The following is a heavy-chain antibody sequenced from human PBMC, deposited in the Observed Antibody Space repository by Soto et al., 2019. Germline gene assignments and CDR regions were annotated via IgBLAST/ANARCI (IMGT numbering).Heavy chain of an antibody. Sequence: QVQLVESGGGVVQPGRSPRLSCAASGFTFSSYGMHWVRQAPGKGLEWVAGIWYDGSNKYYADSVKGRFTISRDNSKNTLHLQMNSQRSEDTDVYYCAREMTTVISHEYYYYYGMDGWGQGTTVTVSS. J-gene: IGHJ6*02. V-gene: IGHV3-33*01. D-gene: IGHD4-17*01. CDR2: IWYDGSNK. CDR3: AREMTTVISHEYYYYYGMDG. CDR1: GFTFSSYG.